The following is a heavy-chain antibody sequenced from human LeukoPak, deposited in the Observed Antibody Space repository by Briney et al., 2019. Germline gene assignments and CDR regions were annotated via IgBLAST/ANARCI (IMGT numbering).Heavy chain of an antibody. Sequence: GGSLRLSCAASGFTFSSYSMNWVRQAPGKGLEWVSYISSGSSTIYYADSVKGRFTISRDNAKNTLYLQMNSLRAEDTAVYYCARRSSGPLYYYYYYMDVWGKGTTVTVSS. CDR2: ISSGSSTI. CDR1: GFTFSSYS. J-gene: IGHJ6*03. CDR3: ARRSSGPLYYYYYYMDV. D-gene: IGHD3-22*01. V-gene: IGHV3-48*04.